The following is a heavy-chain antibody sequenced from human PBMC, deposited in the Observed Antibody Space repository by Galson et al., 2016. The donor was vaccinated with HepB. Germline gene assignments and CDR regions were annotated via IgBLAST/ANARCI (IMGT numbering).Heavy chain of an antibody. CDR1: GFTCSNAW. J-gene: IGHJ5*02. D-gene: IGHD4-11*01. V-gene: IGHV3-15*01. Sequence: SLRLSCAASGFTCSNAWMSWVRQAPGKGQEWVGRIKSNTDGGTTDYAAPAKGRFIISRDDSKTTLYLQINSLKTEDTAVYYCTIDEYFSNFWDWLDPWGQGTLVTVSS. CDR3: TIDEYFSNFWDWLDP. CDR2: IKSNTDGGTT.